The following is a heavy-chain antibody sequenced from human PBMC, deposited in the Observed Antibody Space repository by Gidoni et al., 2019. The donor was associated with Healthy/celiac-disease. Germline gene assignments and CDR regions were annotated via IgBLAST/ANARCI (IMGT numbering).Heavy chain of an antibody. D-gene: IGHD4-17*01. V-gene: IGHV3-30*18. CDR2: ISYDGSNK. J-gene: IGHJ6*02. CDR1: GFTFSSYG. CDR3: AKDQTFYGDYVDYYYGMDV. Sequence: QVQLVESGGGVVQHGRSLRLSCAASGFTFSSYGMHWVRQAPGKGLEWVAVISYDGSNKYYADSVKGRFTISRDNSKNTLYLQMNSLRAEDTAVYYCAKDQTFYGDYVDYYYGMDVWGQGTTVTVSS.